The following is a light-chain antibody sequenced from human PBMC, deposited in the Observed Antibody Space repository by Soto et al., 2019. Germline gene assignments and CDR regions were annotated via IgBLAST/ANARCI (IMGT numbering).Light chain of an antibody. Sequence: QSVLTQPASVSGSPGQSITISCTGTSSDVCGYNYVSWYQQHPGKAPKLMIYAVSNRPSGVSNRFSGSKSGNTASLTISGLQAEYEADYDCSSYTSSSTLVVFGGGTKLTVL. CDR1: SSDVCGYNY. CDR2: AVS. V-gene: IGLV2-14*01. J-gene: IGLJ2*01. CDR3: SSYTSSSTLVV.